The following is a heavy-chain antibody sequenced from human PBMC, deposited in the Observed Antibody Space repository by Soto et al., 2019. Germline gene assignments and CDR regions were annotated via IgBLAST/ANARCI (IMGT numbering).Heavy chain of an antibody. V-gene: IGHV1-69*06. CDR1: GGTFSSYA. CDR2: IIPIFGTA. CDR3: ARALKDIVVVPAAILYYYYGMDV. J-gene: IGHJ6*02. Sequence: QVQLVQSGAEVKKPGSSVKVSCKASGGTFSSYAISWVRQAPGQGLEWMGGIIPIFGTANYAQKFQGRVTITADKSTSTAYMELSSLRSEDTAVYYCARALKDIVVVPAAILYYYYGMDVWGHGTTVTVSS. D-gene: IGHD2-2*02.